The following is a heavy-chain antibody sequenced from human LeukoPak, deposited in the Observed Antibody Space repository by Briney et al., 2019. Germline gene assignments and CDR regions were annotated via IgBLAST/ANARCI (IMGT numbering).Heavy chain of an antibody. V-gene: IGHV3-23*01. CDR3: AKRGVVIRVVLVGFHKEAYYFDS. CDR2: ISGSGGGT. Sequence: GGSLRLSCAVSGITLSNYGMSWVCQAPRKGLEWVAGISGSGGGTVYADSVKGRFTISRDNPKNTLYLQMNSLRAEDTAVYFCAKRGVVIRVVLVGFHKEAYYFDSWGQGALVTVSS. D-gene: IGHD3-10*01. CDR1: GITLSNYG. J-gene: IGHJ4*02.